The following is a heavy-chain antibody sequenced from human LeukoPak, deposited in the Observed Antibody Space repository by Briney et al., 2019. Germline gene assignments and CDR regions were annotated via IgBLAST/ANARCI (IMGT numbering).Heavy chain of an antibody. CDR3: AKGSSGWYKGGYYFDY. Sequence: GGSLRLSCAASGFTFSSYAMSWVRQAPGKGLEWVSVISGTGGSTYYADSVKGRFTISRDNSKNTLYLQMNSLRAEGTAVYYCAKGSSGWYKGGYYFDYWGQGTLVTVSS. D-gene: IGHD6-19*01. J-gene: IGHJ4*02. V-gene: IGHV3-23*01. CDR2: ISGTGGST. CDR1: GFTFSSYA.